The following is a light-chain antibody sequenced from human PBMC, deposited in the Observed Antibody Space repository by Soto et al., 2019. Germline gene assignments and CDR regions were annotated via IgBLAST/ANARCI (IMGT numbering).Light chain of an antibody. V-gene: IGLV2-14*03. J-gene: IGLJ1*01. CDR2: DVS. CDR1: SSDVGGYNY. Sequence: QSALTQPASVSGSPGQSVTISCTGTSSDVGGYNYVSWYQQHPGKAPKLMIYDVSNRPSGVSNRFSGSKSGYTASLTISGLQAEDEADYYCSSYTSSSTYVFGTGTQLTVL. CDR3: SSYTSSSTYV.